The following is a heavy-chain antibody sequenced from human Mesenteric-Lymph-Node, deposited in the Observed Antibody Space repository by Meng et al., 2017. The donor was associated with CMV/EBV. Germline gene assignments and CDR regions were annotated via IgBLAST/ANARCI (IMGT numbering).Heavy chain of an antibody. Sequence: SCKASGYTFTSYYMYWVRQAPGQGLEWMGIINPSGGSTSYAQKFQGRVTMTRNTSISTAYMEPSRLRSDDTAVYYCARDANWGAFDYWGQGTLVTVSS. D-gene: IGHD7-27*01. V-gene: IGHV1-46*01. CDR2: INPSGGST. CDR3: ARDANWGAFDY. CDR1: GYTFTSYY. J-gene: IGHJ4*02.